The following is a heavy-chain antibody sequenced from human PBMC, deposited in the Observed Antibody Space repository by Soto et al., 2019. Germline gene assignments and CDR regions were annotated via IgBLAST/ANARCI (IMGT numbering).Heavy chain of an antibody. D-gene: IGHD3-22*01. V-gene: IGHV3-43*01. CDR1: GFNFDDYT. Sequence: GGSLRLSCAASGFNFDDYTMHWVRQAPGKGLEWVSLISWDGGSTYHADSVKGRFTISRDNSKNSLYLQMNSLRAEDTAVYYCAKDPTSYDSSAQFDSWGQGTLVTVSS. CDR3: AKDPTSYDSSAQFDS. CDR2: ISWDGGST. J-gene: IGHJ4*02.